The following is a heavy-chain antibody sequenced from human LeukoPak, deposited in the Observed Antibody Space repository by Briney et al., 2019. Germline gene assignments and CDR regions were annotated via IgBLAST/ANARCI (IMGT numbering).Heavy chain of an antibody. CDR1: GYTFTSYD. CDR2: MNPNSGNT. D-gene: IGHD3-3*01. V-gene: IGHV1-8*01. CDR3: ARARTDDFWSGYLYYYYGMDV. J-gene: IGHJ6*02. Sequence: ASVTVSCKASGYTFTSYDINWVRQATGHGLEWMGWMNPNSGNTGYAQKFQGRVTMTRNTSISTAYMELSSLRSEDTAVYYCARARTDDFWSGYLYYYYGMDVWGQGTTVTVSS.